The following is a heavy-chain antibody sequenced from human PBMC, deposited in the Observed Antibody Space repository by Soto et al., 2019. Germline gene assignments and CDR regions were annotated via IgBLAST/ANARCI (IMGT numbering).Heavy chain of an antibody. J-gene: IGHJ6*02. V-gene: IGHV1-24*01. D-gene: IGHD5-12*01. CDR3: ATALGYNGYDLGGPWYYYYGMDV. CDR2: FDPEDGET. Sequence: ASVKVSCKVSGYTLTELSMHWVRQAPGKGLEWMGGFDPEDGETIYAQKFQGRVTMTEDTSTDTAYMELSSLRSEDTAVYYCATALGYNGYDLGGPWYYYYGMDVWGQGTTVSVSS. CDR1: GYTLTELS.